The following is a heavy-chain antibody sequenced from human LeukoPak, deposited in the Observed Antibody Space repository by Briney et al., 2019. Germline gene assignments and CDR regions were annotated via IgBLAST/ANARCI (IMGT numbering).Heavy chain of an antibody. V-gene: IGHV3-21*01. D-gene: IGHD3-22*01. CDR2: IXXSSSYI. Sequence: GGSLRLSCAASGFTFSSYSMNWVRQAPGKGXEWVSSIXXSSSYIYYADSVKGRFTISRDNAKNSLYLQMNSLRAEDTAVYYCARDHYYDSSGYYTDAFDIWGQGTMVTVSS. CDR3: ARDHYYDSSGYYTDAFDI. CDR1: GFTFSSYS. J-gene: IGHJ3*02.